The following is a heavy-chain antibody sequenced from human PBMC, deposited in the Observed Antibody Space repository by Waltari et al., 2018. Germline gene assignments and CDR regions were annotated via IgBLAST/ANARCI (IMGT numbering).Heavy chain of an antibody. D-gene: IGHD3-9*01. CDR2: IVGKGYT. V-gene: IGHV3-23*01. CDR3: AKNPDFDFYSRRGSTFHY. CDR1: GFAFDTFD. J-gene: IGHJ4*02. Sequence: LESGGGLVQPGGSLRLSCISSGFAFDTFDMSWVRRAPGKGLEWGETIVGKGYTYYRDSLRGGLGSVRDKSRNNVFLQMDSLRVEDTAVYYCAKNPDFDFYSRRGSTFHYWGQGALVSVAS.